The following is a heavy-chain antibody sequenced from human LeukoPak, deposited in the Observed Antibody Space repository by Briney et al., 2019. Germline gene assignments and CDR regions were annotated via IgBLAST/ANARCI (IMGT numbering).Heavy chain of an antibody. V-gene: IGHV1-8*01. D-gene: IGHD6-13*01. Sequence: ASVKVSCKASGYTFTSYDINWVRQATGQGLEWMGWMNPNSGNTGYAQKFQGRVTMTRNTSISTAYMELSSLRSEDTAVYYCARERGSSSWYSRHYYYYMDVWGKGTTVTVSS. CDR1: GYTFTSYD. CDR3: ARERGSSSWYSRHYYYYMDV. CDR2: MNPNSGNT. J-gene: IGHJ6*03.